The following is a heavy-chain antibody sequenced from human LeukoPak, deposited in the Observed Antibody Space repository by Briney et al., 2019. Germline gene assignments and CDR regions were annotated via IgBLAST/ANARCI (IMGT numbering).Heavy chain of an antibody. Sequence: GGSLRLSCAASGFTFSSYEMNWVRQAPGNGLEWVSYISSSGSTIYYADSVKGRFTISRGNAKNSLYLQMNSLRAEDTAVYYCARDRQGFLDYWGQGTLVTVSS. D-gene: IGHD2-15*01. V-gene: IGHV3-48*03. CDR1: GFTFSSYE. J-gene: IGHJ4*02. CDR3: ARDRQGFLDY. CDR2: ISSSGSTI.